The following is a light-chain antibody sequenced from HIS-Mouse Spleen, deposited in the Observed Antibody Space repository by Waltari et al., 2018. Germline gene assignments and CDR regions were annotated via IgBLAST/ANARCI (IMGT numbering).Light chain of an antibody. V-gene: IGLV3-19*01. CDR1: SLRSYY. Sequence: SSELTQDPAVSVALGQTGRITCQGDSLRSYYASWYQQKPGQAPLLDIYGKNNRPSGIPDRFSGSSSGNTASLTITGAQAEDEADYYCNSRDSSGNHVVFGGGTKLTVL. CDR2: GKN. J-gene: IGLJ2*01. CDR3: NSRDSSGNHVV.